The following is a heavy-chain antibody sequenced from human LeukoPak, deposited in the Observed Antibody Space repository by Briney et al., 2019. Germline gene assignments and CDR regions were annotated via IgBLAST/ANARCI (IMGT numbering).Heavy chain of an antibody. CDR2: IYSGGST. J-gene: IGHJ4*02. Sequence: GGSLRLSCAASGFTVSGNYMSWVRQAPGKGLEWVSVIYSGGSTYYADSVKGRFTISRDNSKNSLYLQMSSLRAEDTAVYYCARDLYSGSYHGVNYWGQGTLVTVSS. CDR1: GFTVSGNY. V-gene: IGHV3-53*01. D-gene: IGHD1-26*01. CDR3: ARDLYSGSYHGVNY.